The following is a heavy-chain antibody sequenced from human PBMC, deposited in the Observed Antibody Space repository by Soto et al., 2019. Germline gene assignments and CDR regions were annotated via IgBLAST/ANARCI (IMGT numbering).Heavy chain of an antibody. CDR1: GDTFTTNS. V-gene: IGHV1-69*06. Sequence: QVQLVQSGAEVKKPGSSVTVSCKASGDTFTTNSLNWVRQAPGQGLEWMGGIIPVAGTTQYAQNYQDRVTITGDKSTNTAYMELSSLKSDDTAVYYCARGLLYATTYFDYWGQGPPVTVSS. CDR2: IIPVAGTT. J-gene: IGHJ4*02. CDR3: ARGLLYATTYFDY. D-gene: IGHD2-8*01.